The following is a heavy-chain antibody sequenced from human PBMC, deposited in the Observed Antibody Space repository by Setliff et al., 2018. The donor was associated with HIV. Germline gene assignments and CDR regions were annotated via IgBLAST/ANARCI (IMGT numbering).Heavy chain of an antibody. Sequence: SETLSLTCSVYGASISNSNSYWGWIRQPPGKRLEWLGSIYDSGSTSYNPSLSSRLTMTRDTSSSTAYMELSSLRSEDTAVYYCAREGYDYVWGSYRSYYMDVWGKGTTVTVSS. V-gene: IGHV4-39*07. CDR1: GASISNSNSY. CDR3: AREGYDYVWGSYRSYYMDV. D-gene: IGHD3-16*02. J-gene: IGHJ6*03. CDR2: IYDSGST.